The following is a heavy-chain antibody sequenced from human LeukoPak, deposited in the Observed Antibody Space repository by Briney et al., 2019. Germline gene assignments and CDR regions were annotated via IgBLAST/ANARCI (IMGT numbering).Heavy chain of an antibody. CDR2: ISRSGGGT. CDR3: VKDSGSYFYGC. V-gene: IGHV3-64D*06. D-gene: IGHD1-26*01. Sequence: GGSLRLSCSAPGFSLSTYGMHWVRQAPGKGLEYVSAISRSGGGTYYADSVKGRFSISRDNSKNTLYLQMSSLRAEDTAVYYCVKDSGSYFYGCWGQGTLVTVSS. CDR1: GFSLSTYG. J-gene: IGHJ4*02.